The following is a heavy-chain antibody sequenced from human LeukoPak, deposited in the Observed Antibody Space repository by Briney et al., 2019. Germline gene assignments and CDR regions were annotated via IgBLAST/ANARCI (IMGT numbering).Heavy chain of an antibody. CDR1: GGSFSGYY. V-gene: IGHV4-34*01. CDR3: ARALRGYSYAMPGKGAFDI. CDR2: INHSGST. J-gene: IGHJ3*02. Sequence: SETLSLTCAVYGGSFSGYYWSWIRQPPGKGLEWIGEINHSGSTNYNPSLKSRVTISVDTSKNQFSLKLSSVTAADTAVYYCARALRGYSYAMPGKGAFDIWGQGTMVTVSS. D-gene: IGHD5-18*01.